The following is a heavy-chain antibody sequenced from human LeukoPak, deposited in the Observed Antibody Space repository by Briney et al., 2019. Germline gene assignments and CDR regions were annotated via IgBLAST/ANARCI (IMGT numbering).Heavy chain of an antibody. CDR1: GYTFTSYS. J-gene: IGHJ6*03. CDR3: AREQQQLLPGGYYYYYMDV. Sequence: GASVKVSFKSSGYTFTSYSINWVRQAPGQGLEWVGWISPYNGNTNYAQHFRGRVTMTTDTSTSTVYMELRSLRYDDTAVYYCAREQQQLLPGGYYYYYMDVWGEGTTVTVSS. D-gene: IGHD6-13*01. CDR2: ISPYNGNT. V-gene: IGHV1-18*01.